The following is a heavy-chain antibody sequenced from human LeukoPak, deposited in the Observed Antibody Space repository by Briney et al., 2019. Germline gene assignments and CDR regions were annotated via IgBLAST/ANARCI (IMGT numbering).Heavy chain of an antibody. J-gene: IGHJ6*03. CDR1: GGSISSSSYY. Sequence: SETLSLTCTVSGGSISSSSYYWGWIRQPPGKGLEWIGSIYYSGSTYYNPSLKSRVTISVDTSKNQFSLKLSSVTAADTAVYYCARATGYSSSWYSPDYYYYYMDVWGKGTTVTVSS. V-gene: IGHV4-39*07. D-gene: IGHD6-13*01. CDR2: IYYSGST. CDR3: ARATGYSSSWYSPDYYYYYMDV.